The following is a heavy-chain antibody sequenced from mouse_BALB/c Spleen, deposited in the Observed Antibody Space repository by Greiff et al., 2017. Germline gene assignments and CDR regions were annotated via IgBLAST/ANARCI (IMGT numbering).Heavy chain of an antibody. J-gene: IGHJ4*01. V-gene: IGHV5-6-5*01. D-gene: IGHD1-1*01. CDR1: GFTFSSYA. CDR2: ISSGGST. CDR3: ATYGSTYYYAMDY. Sequence: EVMLVESGGGLVKPGGSLKLSCAASGFTFSSYAMSWVRQTPEKRLEWVASISSGGSTYYPDSVKGRFTISRDNARNILYLQMSSLRSEDTAMYYCATYGSTYYYAMDYWGQGTSVTVSS.